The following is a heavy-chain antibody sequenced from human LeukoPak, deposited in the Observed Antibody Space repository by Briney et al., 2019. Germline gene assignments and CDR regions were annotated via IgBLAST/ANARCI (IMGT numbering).Heavy chain of an antibody. CDR2: ISAYNGNT. D-gene: IGHD3-3*01. V-gene: IGHV1-18*01. CDR1: GYTFTSYG. J-gene: IGHJ2*01. CDR3: ARALLDFWYFDL. Sequence: ASVKVSCKASGYTFTSYGISWVRQAPGQGHEWMGWISAYNGNTNYAQKLQGRVTMTTDTSTSTAYMELRSLRSDDTAVCYCARALLDFWYFDLWGRGTLVTVSS.